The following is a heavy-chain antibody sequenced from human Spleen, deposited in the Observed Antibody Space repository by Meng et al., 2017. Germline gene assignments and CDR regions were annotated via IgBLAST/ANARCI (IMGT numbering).Heavy chain of an antibody. CDR1: GGSISSGGYY. Sequence: VQLQGSGPGLVKPSQPLSLTCTVSGGSISSGGYYWSWIRQHPGKGLEWIGYIYYSGSTYYNPSLKSRVTISVDTSKNQFSLKLNSVTAADTAIYYCARRRLYDFWSGSTPFDYWGQGTLVTVSS. D-gene: IGHD3-3*01. CDR3: ARRRLYDFWSGSTPFDY. J-gene: IGHJ4*02. V-gene: IGHV4-31*03. CDR2: IYYSGST.